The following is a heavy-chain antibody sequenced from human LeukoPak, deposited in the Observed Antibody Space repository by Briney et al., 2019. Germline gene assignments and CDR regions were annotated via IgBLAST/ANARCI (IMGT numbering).Heavy chain of an antibody. Sequence: SETLSLTCAVYGGSFSGYYWSWIRQPPGKGLEWIGEINHSGSTNYNPSLKSRVTISVDTSKNQFSLKLSSVTAADTAVYYCARAKRDYFENSGYESYYNFMDVWGKGTTVTVSS. V-gene: IGHV4-34*01. D-gene: IGHD3-22*01. J-gene: IGHJ6*03. CDR3: ARAKRDYFENSGYESYYNFMDV. CDR1: GGSFSGYY. CDR2: INHSGST.